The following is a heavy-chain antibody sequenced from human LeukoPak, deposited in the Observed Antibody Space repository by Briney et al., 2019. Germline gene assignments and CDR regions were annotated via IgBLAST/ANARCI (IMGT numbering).Heavy chain of an antibody. CDR2: ISGSGGST. J-gene: IGHJ4*02. D-gene: IGHD2-2*01. CDR3: TRLGYCSSTSCLDY. V-gene: IGHV3-23*01. Sequence: GGSLRLSCAASGFTFSSYAMSWVRQAPGKGLEWVSAISGSGGSTYYADSVKGRFTISRDNSKNTLYPQMNSLRAEDTAVYYCTRLGYCSSTSCLDYWGQGTLVTVSS. CDR1: GFTFSSYA.